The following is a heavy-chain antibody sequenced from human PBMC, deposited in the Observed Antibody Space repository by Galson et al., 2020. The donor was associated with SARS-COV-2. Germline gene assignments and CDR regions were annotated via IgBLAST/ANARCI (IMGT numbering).Heavy chain of an antibody. J-gene: IGHJ4*02. Sequence: ETRSITCTVTGASISSTYYWGWLRQPPGKELEWIASIHYSGTSYHNPTLKSRVTISVDTSKNQISLKLSSVTAADTAVYYCARLAKLEDHLYYYFDYWGQGTLVTVSS. CDR3: ARLAKLEDHLYYYFDY. V-gene: IGHV4-39*01. CDR2: IHYSGTS. D-gene: IGHD1-1*01. CDR1: GASISSTYY.